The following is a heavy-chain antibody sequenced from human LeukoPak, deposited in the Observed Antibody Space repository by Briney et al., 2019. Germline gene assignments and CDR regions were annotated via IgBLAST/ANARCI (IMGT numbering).Heavy chain of an antibody. J-gene: IGHJ4*02. CDR3: ARGSYSGSYFGY. CDR1: GGTFSSYA. Sequence: SVKVSCKASGGTFSSYAISWVRQAPGQGLEWMGGIIPIFGTASYAQKFQGRVTITTDESTSTAYMELSSLRSEDTAVYYCARGSYSGSYFGYWGQGTLVTVSS. D-gene: IGHD1-26*01. CDR2: IIPIFGTA. V-gene: IGHV1-69*05.